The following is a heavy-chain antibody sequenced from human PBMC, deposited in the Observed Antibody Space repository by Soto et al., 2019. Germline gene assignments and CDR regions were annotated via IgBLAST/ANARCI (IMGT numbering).Heavy chain of an antibody. Sequence: GGSLRLSCAASGFTFSSYWMHWVRQAPGKGLVWVSRINSDGSSTSYADSVKGRFTISRDNAKNTLYLQMNSLRAEDTAVYYCARVPEDGDYYYFDYWGQGTLVTGSS. CDR1: GFTFSSYW. CDR2: INSDGSST. V-gene: IGHV3-74*01. J-gene: IGHJ4*02. CDR3: ARVPEDGDYYYFDY. D-gene: IGHD4-17*01.